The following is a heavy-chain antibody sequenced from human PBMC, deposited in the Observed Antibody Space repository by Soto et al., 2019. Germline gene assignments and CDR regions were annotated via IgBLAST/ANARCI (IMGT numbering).Heavy chain of an antibody. V-gene: IGHV1-69*13. CDR1: GGTFSSYA. CDR2: IIPIFGTA. Sequence: SVKVSCKASGGTFSSYAISWVRQAPGQGLEWMGGIIPIFGTANYAQKFQGRVTITADESTSTAYMELSSLRSEDTAVYYCARSYCGGDCSHDYWGQGTLVTVSS. D-gene: IGHD2-21*02. J-gene: IGHJ4*02. CDR3: ARSYCGGDCSHDY.